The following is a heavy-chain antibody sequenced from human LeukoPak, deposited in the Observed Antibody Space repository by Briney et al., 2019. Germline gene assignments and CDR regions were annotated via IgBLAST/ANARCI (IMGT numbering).Heavy chain of an antibody. D-gene: IGHD1-26*01. CDR3: VTISWAGAIKGAFDI. Sequence: PGGSLRLSCAGSGFTFSRYWMTWVRQAPGKGLEWVANIKQDGSEKYYVDSVKGRFTISRDNAKNSLYLQMNSLRAEDTAVYYCVTISWAGAIKGAFDIWGQGTMVTVSS. CDR1: GFTFSRYW. V-gene: IGHV3-7*01. J-gene: IGHJ3*02. CDR2: IKQDGSEK.